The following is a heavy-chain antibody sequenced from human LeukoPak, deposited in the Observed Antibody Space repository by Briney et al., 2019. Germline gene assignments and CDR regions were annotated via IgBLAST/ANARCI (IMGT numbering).Heavy chain of an antibody. CDR1: GXTFSSYG. CDR3: ARVGDSSGYYSYYFDY. Sequence: GGSLRLSCAASGXTFSSYGMHWVRQAPGKGLEWVSVIYSGGSTYYADSVKGRFTISRDNSKNTLYLQMNSLRAEDTAVYYCARVGDSSGYYSYYFDYWGQGTLVTVSS. D-gene: IGHD3-22*01. J-gene: IGHJ4*02. CDR2: IYSGGST. V-gene: IGHV3-66*01.